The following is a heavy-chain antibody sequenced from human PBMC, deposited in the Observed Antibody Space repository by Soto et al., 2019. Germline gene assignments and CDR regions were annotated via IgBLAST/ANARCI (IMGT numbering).Heavy chain of an antibody. V-gene: IGHV4-30-4*01. CDR3: ARDRRQDYYGSGSAHYYYYYGMDV. CDR1: GGSISSGDYY. J-gene: IGHJ6*02. Sequence: SETLSLTCTVSGGSISSGDYYWSWIRQPPGKGLEWIGYIYYSGSTYYNPSLKSRVTISVDTSKNQFSLKLSSVTAADTAVHYCARDRRQDYYGSGSAHYYYYYGMDVWGQGTTVTVSS. CDR2: IYYSGST. D-gene: IGHD3-10*01.